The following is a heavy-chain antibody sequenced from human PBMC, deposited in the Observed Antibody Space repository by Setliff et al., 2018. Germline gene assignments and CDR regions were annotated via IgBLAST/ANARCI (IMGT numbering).Heavy chain of an antibody. CDR3: ARDWRDYGAMGY. CDR2: IIPIFGTA. Sequence: VASVKVSCKASGGTFSSYAIGWVRQAPGQGLEWMGGIIPIFGTANYAQKFQGRVTITADESTSTAYMELSSLRSEDTAVYYCARDWRDYGAMGYWGQGTLVTVSS. D-gene: IGHD4-17*01. CDR1: GGTFSSYA. J-gene: IGHJ4*02. V-gene: IGHV1-69*13.